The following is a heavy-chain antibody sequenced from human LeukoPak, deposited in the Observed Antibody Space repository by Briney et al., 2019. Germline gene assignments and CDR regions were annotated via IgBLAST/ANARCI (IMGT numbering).Heavy chain of an antibody. CDR2: ITPVFDMA. V-gene: IGHV1-69*04. D-gene: IGHD6-19*01. CDR3: AIIALVPM. Sequence: GASVKVSCKVSGGTFNNYAISWVRQAPGQGLEWMGRITPVFDMANYAQKFHGTVTITADKSTSTVYMELSSLRNEDTAVYYCAIIALVPMWGQGTKVTVSS. J-gene: IGHJ3*02. CDR1: GGTFNNYA.